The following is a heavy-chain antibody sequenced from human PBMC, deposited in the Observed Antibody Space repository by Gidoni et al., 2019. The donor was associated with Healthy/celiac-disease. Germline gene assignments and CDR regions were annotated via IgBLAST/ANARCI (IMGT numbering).Heavy chain of an antibody. V-gene: IGHV1-46*01. CDR3: ARDIGSSWYRLQRDNYYYYGMDV. CDR2: INPSGGST. Sequence: QGLEWMGIINPSGGSTSYAQKFQGRVTMTRDTSTSTVYMELSSLRSEDTAVYYCARDIGSSWYRLQRDNYYYYGMDVWGQGTTVTVSS. D-gene: IGHD6-13*01. J-gene: IGHJ6*02.